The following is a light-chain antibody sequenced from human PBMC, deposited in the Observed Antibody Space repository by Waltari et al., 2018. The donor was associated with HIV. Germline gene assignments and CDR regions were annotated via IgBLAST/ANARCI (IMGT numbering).Light chain of an antibody. Sequence: QSVLTQPPSASGTPGQRVTIYCSGSNSNIGINYVYWYQQLPGTAPKLLIYWDNRRPSGVPGRFAGAKSGTSASLAISGLRSEDEADYYCAAWDDSLSGRVFGGGTNLTVL. J-gene: IGLJ3*02. CDR2: WDN. V-gene: IGLV1-47*01. CDR3: AAWDDSLSGRV. CDR1: NSNIGINY.